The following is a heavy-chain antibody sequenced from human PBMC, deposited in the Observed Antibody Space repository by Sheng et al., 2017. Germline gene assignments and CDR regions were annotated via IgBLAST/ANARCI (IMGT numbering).Heavy chain of an antibody. V-gene: IGHV3-7*01. Sequence: EVQLVESGGGLVQPGGSLRLSCAASGFTFSNYWMSWVRQAPGKGLEWVANIKQDGSEKNYMGSVKGRFTISRDNAKDSLILQMNSLRAEDTAVYYCARGVVYYESGSHNDYWGQGNLVSVSS. CDR3: ARGVVYYESGSHNDY. J-gene: IGHJ4*02. D-gene: IGHD3-10*01. CDR1: GFTFSNYW. CDR2: IKQDGSEK.